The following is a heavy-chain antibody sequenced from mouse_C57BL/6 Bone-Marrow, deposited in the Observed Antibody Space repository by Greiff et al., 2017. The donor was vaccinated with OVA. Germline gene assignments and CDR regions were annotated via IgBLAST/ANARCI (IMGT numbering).Heavy chain of an antibody. CDR3: ARWGYGSSSYGYFDV. V-gene: IGHV1-80*01. J-gene: IGHJ1*03. CDR1: GYAFSSYW. CDR2: IYPGDGDT. D-gene: IGHD1-1*01. Sequence: QVQLKESGAELVKPGASVKISCKASGYAFSSYWMNWVKQRPGKGLEWIGQIYPGDGDTNYNGKFKGKATLTADKSSSTAYMQLSSLTSEDSAVYFCARWGYGSSSYGYFDVWGTGTTVTGSS.